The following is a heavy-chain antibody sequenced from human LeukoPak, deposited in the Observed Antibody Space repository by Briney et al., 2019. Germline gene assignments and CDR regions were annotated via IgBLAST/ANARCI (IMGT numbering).Heavy chain of an antibody. CDR3: ARGRNNWNYGGFIDY. J-gene: IGHJ4*02. D-gene: IGHD1-7*01. CDR2: INHSGST. CDR1: GGSFSGYY. V-gene: IGHV4-34*01. Sequence: KSSETLSLTCAVYGGSFSGYYWSWIRQPPGKGLEWVGEINHSGSTNYNPSLQSRVTISVDTSNNQFSLKLSSVTAADTAVYYCARGRNNWNYGGFIDYWGQGTLVTVSS.